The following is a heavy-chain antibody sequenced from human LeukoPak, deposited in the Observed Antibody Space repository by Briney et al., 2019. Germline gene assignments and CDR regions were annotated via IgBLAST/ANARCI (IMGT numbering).Heavy chain of an antibody. CDR3: ASGSMTTVTPGLDY. CDR1: GDSISMHY. CDR2: INHGGST. D-gene: IGHD4-11*01. J-gene: IGHJ4*02. Sequence: SETLSLTCSVSGDSISMHYWSWIRQPPGKGLEWIGEINHGGSTNYNPSLKSRVTISVDTSKNQFSLKLSSVTAADTAVYYCASGSMTTVTPGLDYWGQGTLVTVSS. V-gene: IGHV4-34*01.